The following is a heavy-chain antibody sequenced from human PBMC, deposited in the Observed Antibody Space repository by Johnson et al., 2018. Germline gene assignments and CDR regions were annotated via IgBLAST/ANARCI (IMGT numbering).Heavy chain of an antibody. CDR1: GGSFGYYG. J-gene: IGHJ1*01. D-gene: IGHD4-23*01. V-gene: IGHV1-69*05. CDR3: ARARDVGGTDFQH. Sequence: QVQLVQSGAEVKKXGSSVKVXCRASGGSFGYYGIGWVRQAPGQGLEWMGGIIPIYGTTKYAQKFQGRVTMTRDTSIRTAYMELSSLRSEDTAVYYCARARDVGGTDFQHWGQGTLVTVSS. CDR2: IIPIYGTT.